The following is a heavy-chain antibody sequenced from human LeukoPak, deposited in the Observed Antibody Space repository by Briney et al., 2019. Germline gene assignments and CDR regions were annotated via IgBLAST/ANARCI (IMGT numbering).Heavy chain of an antibody. CDR1: GGYISSYY. D-gene: IGHD5-12*01. J-gene: IGHJ4*02. Sequence: SETLSLTCTVSGGYISSYYWSWIRQPPGKGLERIGYIYDSGSSNYNPSLKSRVTISVDTSTTQISLKLSSVTAADTAVYYCARANRYDLYFDYWGQGTLVTVSS. CDR2: IYDSGSS. V-gene: IGHV4-59*01. CDR3: ARANRYDLYFDY.